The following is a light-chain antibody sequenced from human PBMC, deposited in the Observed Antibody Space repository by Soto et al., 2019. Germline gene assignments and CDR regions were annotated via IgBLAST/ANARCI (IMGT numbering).Light chain of an antibody. J-gene: IGKJ2*01. CDR1: QSISSW. CDR3: QQYNSYSPYT. CDR2: DAF. V-gene: IGKV1-5*01. Sequence: DIQMTQSPSTLSASVGDRVTITCRASQSISSWLAWYQQKPGKAPKLLIYDAFSLESGVPSRFSGSGSGTEFTLTISSLQPHDFATYYCQQYNSYSPYTFGQGTKVEIK.